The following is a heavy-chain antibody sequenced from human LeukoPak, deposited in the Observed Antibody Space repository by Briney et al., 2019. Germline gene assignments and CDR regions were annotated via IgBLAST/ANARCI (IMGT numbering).Heavy chain of an antibody. CDR3: VKDGGKSYSITYDY. V-gene: IGHV3-74*01. J-gene: IGHJ4*02. D-gene: IGHD2-15*01. CDR2: ISNDGTTT. CDR1: GFTFSTYW. Sequence: GGSLRLSCAASGFTFSTYWMHWVRQAPGKGLVWVAVISNDGTTTAYADSVKGRFTISRDNAKNTLYLQMNSLRAEDTAFYYCVKDGGKSYSITYDYWGRGTLVTVSS.